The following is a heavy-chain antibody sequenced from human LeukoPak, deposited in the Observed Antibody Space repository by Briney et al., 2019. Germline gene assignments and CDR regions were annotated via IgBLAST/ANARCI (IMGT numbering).Heavy chain of an antibody. J-gene: IGHJ4*02. V-gene: IGHV3-30*04. D-gene: IGHD5-18*01. Sequence: GRSLRLSCAAPGFTFSSYAMHWVRQAPGKGLEWVAVISYDGSNKYYADSVKGQFTISRDNSKNTLYLQMNSLRAEDTAVYYCASPGYSYGFYFDYWGQGTLVTVSS. CDR2: ISYDGSNK. CDR3: ASPGYSYGFYFDY. CDR1: GFTFSSYA.